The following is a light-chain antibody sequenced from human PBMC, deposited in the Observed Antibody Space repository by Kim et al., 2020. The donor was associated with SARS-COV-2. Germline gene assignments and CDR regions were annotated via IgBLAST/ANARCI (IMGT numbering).Light chain of an antibody. V-gene: IGLV1-44*01. J-gene: IGLJ3*02. Sequence: QSVLTQPPSASGTPGQRVTISCSGGSSNIESNTVSWYQQLPGTAPKLLIYSNDQRPSGVPDRFSGSESGTSASLAISGLQSEDEAHYYCAAWDDSLNGPVFGGGTKLTVL. CDR3: AAWDDSLNGPV. CDR2: SND. CDR1: SSNIESNT.